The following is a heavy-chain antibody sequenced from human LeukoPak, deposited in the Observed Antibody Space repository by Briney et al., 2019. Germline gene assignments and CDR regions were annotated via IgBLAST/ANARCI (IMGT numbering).Heavy chain of an antibody. D-gene: IGHD6-19*01. CDR3: ARETSLAGFASGLGFNY. CDR2: IYHNGST. CDR1: GGSISSCNW. Sequence: PSETLSLTCAVSGGSISSCNWWSWVRQPPGKGLEWIGEIYHNGSTNYNPSLKSRVTMSIDTSKNHFSLKLTSVTAADTATYYCARETSLAGFASGLGFNYWGQGILVTVSS. V-gene: IGHV4-4*02. J-gene: IGHJ4*02.